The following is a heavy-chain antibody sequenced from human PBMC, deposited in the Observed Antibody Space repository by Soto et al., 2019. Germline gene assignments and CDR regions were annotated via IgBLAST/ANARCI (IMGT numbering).Heavy chain of an antibody. CDR1: GYTFTDYF. D-gene: IGHD2-2*01. V-gene: IGHV1-2*02. J-gene: IGHJ5*02. CDR3: ARGSSTNNNGFGP. CDR2: INPISGDT. Sequence: QVQLVQAGTEVKEPGASVKVSCRASGYTFTDYFMHWVRQAPGQGLESIGWINPISGDTTYAQTFQGRVTMTSDTSISTSYMELSGLKTDDTSVYYCARGSSTNNNGFGPWGQGTLVTVSS.